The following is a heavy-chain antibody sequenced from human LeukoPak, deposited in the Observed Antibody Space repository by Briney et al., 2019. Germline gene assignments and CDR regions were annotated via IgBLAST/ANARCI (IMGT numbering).Heavy chain of an antibody. CDR3: TTDPPGAY. J-gene: IGHJ4*02. CDR2: IKLKADGGPT. D-gene: IGHD1-26*01. V-gene: IGHV3-15*01. Sequence: GGPLRLSCAASGVTFSNDWMSWGRQAPSWGLAWVGRIKLKADGGPTDYAAPVKGRFTVSRDDSQNTLYLQMNSLKTEDTAVYYCTTDPPGAYWGQGTLVTVSS. CDR1: GVTFSNDW.